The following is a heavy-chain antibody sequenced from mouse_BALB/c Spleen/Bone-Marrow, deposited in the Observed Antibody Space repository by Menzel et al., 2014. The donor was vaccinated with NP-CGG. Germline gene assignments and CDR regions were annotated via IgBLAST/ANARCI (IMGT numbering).Heavy chain of an antibody. CDR1: GYPFSSYW. CDR2: IYPGGGET. V-gene: IGHV1-80*01. CDR3: ARKYGDY. D-gene: IGHD2-10*02. Sequence: QVQLQQSGAELVRPGSSVKISRKASGYPFSSYWMNWVKQRPGQGLEWIGQIYPGGGETNYNGKFKGNATLTADKSSSTAYMQLISLTSEDSAVYFCARKYGDYWGQGTTLTVSS. J-gene: IGHJ2*01.